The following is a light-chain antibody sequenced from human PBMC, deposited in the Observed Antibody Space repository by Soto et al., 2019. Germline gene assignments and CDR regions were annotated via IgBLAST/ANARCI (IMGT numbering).Light chain of an antibody. CDR1: SSDVGTYKY. V-gene: IGLV2-14*01. CDR2: EVS. Sequence: QSALTQPASVSGSPGQSITISCTGSSSDVGTYKYVSWYQQHPGEAPKLMIYEVSNRPSGVSDRFSGSKSGNTASLTISGLQAEDEADYYCSSYTSKSSLIFGGGTKVTVL. CDR3: SSYTSKSSLI. J-gene: IGLJ2*01.